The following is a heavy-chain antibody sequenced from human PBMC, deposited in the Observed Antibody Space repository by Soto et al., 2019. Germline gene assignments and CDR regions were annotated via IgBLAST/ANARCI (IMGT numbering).Heavy chain of an antibody. Sequence: GGSLRLSCAASGFTFSTHAMSWVRQAPGKGLEWVSSISSGGTTTFYAASVEGRFTISRDKSKSTLYLQMNSLRADDTAVYYCARGLDYDSSGYYLDFWGQGALVTVSS. CDR2: ISSGGTTT. V-gene: IGHV3-23*01. CDR1: GFTFSTHA. D-gene: IGHD3-22*01. CDR3: ARGLDYDSSGYYLDF. J-gene: IGHJ4*02.